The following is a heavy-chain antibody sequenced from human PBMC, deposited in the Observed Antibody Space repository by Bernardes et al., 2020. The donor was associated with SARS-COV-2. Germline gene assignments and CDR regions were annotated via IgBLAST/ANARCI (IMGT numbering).Heavy chain of an antibody. CDR2: ISGSGGST. CDR3: AKDTMVQGVIITWFDY. CDR1: GFTFSSYA. Sequence: GGSLRLSCAASGFTFSSYAMRWVRQGPGKGLEWVSAISGSGGSTYYADSVKGRFTISRDNSKNTLYLQMNSLRAEDTAVYYCAKDTMVQGVIITWFDYGGQGTLVTVSS. V-gene: IGHV3-23*01. D-gene: IGHD3-10*01. J-gene: IGHJ4*02.